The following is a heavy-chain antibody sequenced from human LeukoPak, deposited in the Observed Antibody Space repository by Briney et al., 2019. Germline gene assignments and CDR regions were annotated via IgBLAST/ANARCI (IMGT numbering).Heavy chain of an antibody. D-gene: IGHD3-22*01. CDR2: INSSSSTI. Sequence: GGSLRLSCAASGFTFSSYAMSWVRKAPGKGLEWVSYINSSSSTIYYADSVKGRFTISRDNAKNSLYLQMNSLRAGDTAVYYCASGYDSSGYAFDIWGQGTMVTVSS. V-gene: IGHV3-48*04. CDR1: GFTFSSYA. J-gene: IGHJ3*02. CDR3: ASGYDSSGYAFDI.